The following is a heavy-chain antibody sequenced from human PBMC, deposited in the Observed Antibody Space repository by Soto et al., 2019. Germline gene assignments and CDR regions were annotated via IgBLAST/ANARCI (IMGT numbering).Heavy chain of an antibody. J-gene: IGHJ5*02. D-gene: IGHD3-10*01. CDR1: GGSFSGYY. CDR2: TNHSGST. CDR3: ARATGRLLWFGELPFDP. V-gene: IGHV4-34*01. Sequence: SETLSLTCAVYGGSFSGYYWRCIRQPPWKGLEWIVETNHSGSTNYNPSLKSRVTISVDTSKNQCSLKLSSVTAADTAVYYCARATGRLLWFGELPFDPWGQGTLVT.